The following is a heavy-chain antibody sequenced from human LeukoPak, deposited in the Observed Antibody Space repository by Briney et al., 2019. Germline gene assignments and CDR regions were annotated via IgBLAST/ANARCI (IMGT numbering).Heavy chain of an antibody. CDR2: ISSSGSGGNT. CDR1: GVSLSSYA. D-gene: IGHD6-13*01. Sequence: PGGSLRLSCVASGVSLSSYAMSWARQAPGKGLEWVSGISSSGSGGNTYYADSVKGRFTISRDNSKNTLYLQMNNLRAEDTAVYYCAREAAAGTTYYYYGMDVWGQGTTVTVSS. CDR3: AREAAAGTTYYYYGMDV. J-gene: IGHJ6*02. V-gene: IGHV3-23*01.